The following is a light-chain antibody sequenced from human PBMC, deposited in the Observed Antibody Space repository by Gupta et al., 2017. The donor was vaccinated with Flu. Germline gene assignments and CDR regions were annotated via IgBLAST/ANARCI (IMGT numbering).Light chain of an antibody. CDR2: DVT. CDR3: CSYAGSV. CDR1: ASDIGDSKH. Sequence: RAVTISCTGTASDIGDSKHVSWYQQHPGKAPKLVIYDVTKRPSGVPDRFSGSKSGNTASLTISGLQAEDAGDYYCCSYAGSVFGGGTKLTVL. V-gene: IGLV2-11*03. J-gene: IGLJ3*02.